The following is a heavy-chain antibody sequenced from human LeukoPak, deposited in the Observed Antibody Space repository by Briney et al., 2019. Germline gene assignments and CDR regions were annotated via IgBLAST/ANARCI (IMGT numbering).Heavy chain of an antibody. V-gene: IGHV1-69*02. J-gene: IGHJ3*02. Sequence: SVKVSCNASGGAFSSYTISWVRPAPGQGPEWMATIIPILGIANYAQKFQRRLTITADNSTSTAYMELSSLRSEDTAVYYCARGVVITSNDAFDIWGQGTMVTVSS. D-gene: IGHD3-22*01. CDR1: GGAFSSYT. CDR2: IIPILGIA. CDR3: ARGVVITSNDAFDI.